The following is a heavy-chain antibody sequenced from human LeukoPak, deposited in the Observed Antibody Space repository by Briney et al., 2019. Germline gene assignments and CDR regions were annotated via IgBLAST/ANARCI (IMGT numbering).Heavy chain of an antibody. J-gene: IGHJ6*03. CDR1: GGSFSGYY. Sequence: PSETLSLTCAVYGGSFSGYYWSWIRQPPGKGLEWIGYIYYSGSTNYNPSLKSRVTISVDTSKNQFSLKLSSVTAADTAVYYCARVSQDYSILDGYYYYMDVWGKGTTVTVSS. CDR2: IYYSGST. CDR3: ARVSQDYSILDGYYYYMDV. D-gene: IGHD4-11*01. V-gene: IGHV4-59*01.